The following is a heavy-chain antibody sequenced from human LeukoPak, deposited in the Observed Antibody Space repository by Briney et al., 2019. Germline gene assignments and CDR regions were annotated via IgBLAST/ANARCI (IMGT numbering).Heavy chain of an antibody. D-gene: IGHD2-15*01. CDR3: ARDAPLLTMDV. CDR1: GFTFSDYY. CDR2: ISSSSSYI. V-gene: IGHV3-11*06. Sequence: GGSLRLSCAASGFTFSDYYMSWIRQAPGKGLEWVSSISSSSSYIYYADSVKGRFTISRDNAKNSLYLQMNSLRAEDTAVYYCARDAPLLTMDVWGKGTTVTVSS. J-gene: IGHJ6*03.